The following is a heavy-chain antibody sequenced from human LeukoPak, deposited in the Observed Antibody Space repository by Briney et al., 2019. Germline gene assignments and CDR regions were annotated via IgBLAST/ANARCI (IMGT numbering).Heavy chain of an antibody. CDR1: GFTFSSYW. CDR3: ATQSGGVVF. CDR2: IKQDGSEK. D-gene: IGHD2-15*01. Sequence: PGGSLRLSCAASGFTFSSYWMNWVRQAPGKGLEWVANIKQDGSEKYYVDSVKGRFTISRDNAKNSLYLQMNSLTAENTSVYYCATQSGGVVFWGQGTLVTVSS. J-gene: IGHJ4*02. V-gene: IGHV3-7*01.